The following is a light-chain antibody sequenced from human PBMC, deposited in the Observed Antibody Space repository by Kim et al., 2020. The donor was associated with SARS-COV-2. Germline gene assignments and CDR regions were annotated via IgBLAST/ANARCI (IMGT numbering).Light chain of an antibody. V-gene: IGKV3-11*01. CDR3: QQRSSWPLT. CDR1: QSVSIY. Sequence: ELVLTQSPATVSLSPGERATLSCRAGQSVSIYLAWYQQKPGQAPRLLIYDASKRATGIPARFSGSGSGTDFTLTISSIEPEDSAVYYCQQRSSWPLTFGHGTRLEIK. CDR2: DAS. J-gene: IGKJ5*01.